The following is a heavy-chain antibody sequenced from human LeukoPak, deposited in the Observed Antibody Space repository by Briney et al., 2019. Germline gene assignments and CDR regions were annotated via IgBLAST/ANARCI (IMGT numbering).Heavy chain of an antibody. D-gene: IGHD3-10*01. CDR2: IHGDGTFT. Sequence: PGGSLTLSCAASGFTFSTYWMHWVRQPPGKGLVWVSRIHGDGTFTTSADSVKGRFTISRDNAQNMVYLQMNSLRVEDTAVYYCARDLVLGSGSYGQWGQGTLVTVSS. V-gene: IGHV3-74*01. CDR3: ARDLVLGSGSYGQ. J-gene: IGHJ4*02. CDR1: GFTFSTYW.